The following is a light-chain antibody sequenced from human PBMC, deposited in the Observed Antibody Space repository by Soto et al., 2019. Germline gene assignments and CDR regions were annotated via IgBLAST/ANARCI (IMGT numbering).Light chain of an antibody. CDR2: PAS. Sequence: DIQLTQSPSFLSASVGDRVTIACRASQDIKSYLAWYQQKPGKAPKLLIYPASTLQSGVPSRFSGSGSGTEFTLTISSLQPEDFATYYCQQSYTSPRAFGQGTKLEIK. V-gene: IGKV1-9*01. CDR1: QDIKSY. J-gene: IGKJ2*01. CDR3: QQSYTSPRA.